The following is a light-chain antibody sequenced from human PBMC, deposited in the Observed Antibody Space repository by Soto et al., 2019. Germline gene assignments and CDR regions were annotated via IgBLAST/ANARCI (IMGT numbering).Light chain of an antibody. CDR2: DAS. CDR1: QSINSW. CDR3: QQYNSYSPT. Sequence: DIQMTQSPSTLSASVGDRVTITCRASQSINSWLAWYQQKPGKAPKLLIYDASSLESGVPSRFSGSGSGTEFTLTIRSLQPDYFATYYCQQYNSYSPTFGQGTRLEIK. J-gene: IGKJ5*01. V-gene: IGKV1-5*01.